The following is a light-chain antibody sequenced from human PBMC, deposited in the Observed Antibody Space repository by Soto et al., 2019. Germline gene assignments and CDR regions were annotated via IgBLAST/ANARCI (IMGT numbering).Light chain of an antibody. J-gene: IGKJ1*01. Sequence: DIVLSQFKAALSVSPGERATLSYWASYTVGTNLAWYQQKPGQAPRLLIYDTSTRATGVPARFSGSGSGTEFTLTISNLQAEDSAVYHCHQYSNTFRTFGQGTKVDIK. CDR3: HQYSNTFRT. CDR1: YTVGTN. V-gene: IGKV3-15*01. CDR2: DTS.